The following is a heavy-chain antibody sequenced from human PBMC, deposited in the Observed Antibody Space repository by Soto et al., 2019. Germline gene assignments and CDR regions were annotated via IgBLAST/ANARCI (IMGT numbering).Heavy chain of an antibody. CDR2: IWYDGSNI. D-gene: IGHD3-16*02. V-gene: IGHV3-33*01. CDR3: ARDLALGELSLYFVY. Sequence: QVQLVESGGGVVQPGRSLRLSCAASGFTFSSYGMHWVRQAPGKGLEWVAGIWYDGSNIYYADSVKGRVTISRDNSKNTLYLQMNSLRAEYTAVYYCARDLALGELSLYFVYWGKGTLVTVSS. J-gene: IGHJ4*02. CDR1: GFTFSSYG.